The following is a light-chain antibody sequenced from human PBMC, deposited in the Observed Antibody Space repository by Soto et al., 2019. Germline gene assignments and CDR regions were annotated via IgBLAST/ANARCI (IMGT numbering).Light chain of an antibody. CDR3: QQYDNLSVT. Sequence: DIQMTQSPSTLSGSVGDRVTITCQASQDISNYLNWYQQKPGKAPKLLIYDASNLETGVPSRFSGSGSGTDFTFTISSLQPEDIATYYCQQYDNLSVTFGGGTKVDIK. J-gene: IGKJ4*01. V-gene: IGKV1-33*01. CDR2: DAS. CDR1: QDISNY.